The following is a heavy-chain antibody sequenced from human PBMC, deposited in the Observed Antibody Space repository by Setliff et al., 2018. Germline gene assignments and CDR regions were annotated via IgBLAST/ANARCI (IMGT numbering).Heavy chain of an antibody. Sequence: GGSLRLSCAASGFTFSTYRMHWVRQAPGKGLEWVAVIWDDGGNKYHADSVKGRFTISRDNARNSLYLQMSNLRAEDTAVYYCVRDEVNCSGSKCYSGFDSWGQGSLVTVSS. J-gene: IGHJ4*02. V-gene: IGHV3-33*08. CDR3: VRDEVNCSGSKCYSGFDS. D-gene: IGHD2-15*01. CDR2: IWDDGGNK. CDR1: GFTFSTYR.